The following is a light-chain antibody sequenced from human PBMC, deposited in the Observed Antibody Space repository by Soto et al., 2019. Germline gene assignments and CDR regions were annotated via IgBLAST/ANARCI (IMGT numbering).Light chain of an antibody. J-gene: IGKJ5*01. V-gene: IGKV3-11*01. Sequence: ESVLTHAPSSLPVAQGGAXTLSXRASRSVSNYLAWYQQKPGQAHRLIIYDASSRTTDITARFSHSGSGTDFTLTISSLEPEDFALYYCQQRSNWPITFGQETRVEIK. CDR3: QQRSNWPIT. CDR1: RSVSNY. CDR2: DAS.